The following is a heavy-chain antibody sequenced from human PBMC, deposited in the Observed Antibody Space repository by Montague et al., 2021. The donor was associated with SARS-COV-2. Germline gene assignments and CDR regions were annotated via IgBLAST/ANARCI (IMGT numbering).Heavy chain of an antibody. V-gene: IGHV3-48*03. Sequence: RLSWSAFGFIFSSYEMNWVRQAPGKGLEWISYISSSGGGSTKHYTDSVKGRFTISRDNAKNSLYLQMNSLRVEDTAIYYCARDRDWDDWCGMDVWGQGTTVTVSS. CDR3: ARDRDWDDWCGMDV. J-gene: IGHJ6*02. D-gene: IGHD2-21*01. CDR1: GFIFSSYE. CDR2: ISSSGGGSTK.